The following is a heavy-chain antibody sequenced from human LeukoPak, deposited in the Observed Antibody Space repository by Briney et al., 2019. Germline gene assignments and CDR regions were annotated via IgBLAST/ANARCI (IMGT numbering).Heavy chain of an antibody. J-gene: IGHJ4*02. V-gene: IGHV4-31*03. Sequence: SESLSLTCTVAAGSVSSGGYYWSWIRQHPRKGREWNGNIYYSGSTYYNPSLKSRVTISVDTSKNQFSLKLSSVTAADTAVYYCARVGYSSSWYYFDYWGQGTLVTVSS. D-gene: IGHD6-13*01. CDR3: ARVGYSSSWYYFDY. CDR2: IYYSGST. CDR1: AGSVSSGGYY.